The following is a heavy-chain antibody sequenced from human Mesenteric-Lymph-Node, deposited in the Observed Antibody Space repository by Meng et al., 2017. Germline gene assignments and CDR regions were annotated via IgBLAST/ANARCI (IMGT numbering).Heavy chain of an antibody. Sequence: GGSLRLSCAASGFTFSSYAMSWVRQAPGKGLEWVSAISGSGGSTYYADSVKGRFTISRDNSKNTLYLQMNSLRAEDTAVYYCAKVYISTSWVYYYYALDVWGQGTSVTVSS. CDR1: GFTFSSYA. CDR2: ISGSGGST. V-gene: IGHV3-23*01. D-gene: IGHD2-2*01. CDR3: AKVYISTSWVYYYYALDV. J-gene: IGHJ6*02.